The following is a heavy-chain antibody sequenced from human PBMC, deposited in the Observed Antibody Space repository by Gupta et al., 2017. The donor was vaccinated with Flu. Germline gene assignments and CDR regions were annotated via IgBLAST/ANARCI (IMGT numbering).Heavy chain of an antibody. J-gene: IGHJ6*03. CDR3: AREPYAYHYLDV. CDR1: GFLFTYHS. V-gene: IGHV3-21*04. D-gene: IGHD2-2*01. CDR2: ISTTETYT. Sequence: EVQLVESGGGLVRAGGSLTLSCTGSGFLFTYHSINWVRQAPGKGLEWLSAISTTETYTDYADSVKGRFTISRDNAKNSSYLQMRGLRVEDTAVYYCAREPYAYHYLDVWGRGTTVTVSS.